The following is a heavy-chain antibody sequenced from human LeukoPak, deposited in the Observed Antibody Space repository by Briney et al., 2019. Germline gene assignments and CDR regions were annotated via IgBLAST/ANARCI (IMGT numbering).Heavy chain of an antibody. D-gene: IGHD6-13*01. CDR3: ARHAGPGAAAGFFDY. CDR1: GGSLSSYY. Sequence: SETLSLTCTVSGGSLSSYYWSWIQQPPGKGLEWIGYIYYSGSTNYNPSLKSRVTISVDTSKNQFSLKLSSVTAADTAVYYCARHAGPGAAAGFFDYWGQGTLVTVSS. V-gene: IGHV4-59*08. CDR2: IYYSGST. J-gene: IGHJ4*02.